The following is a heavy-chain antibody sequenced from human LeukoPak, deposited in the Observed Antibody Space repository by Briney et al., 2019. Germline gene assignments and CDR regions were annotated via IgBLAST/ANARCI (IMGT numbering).Heavy chain of an antibody. Sequence: SETLSLTCAVYGGSFSGYYWSWIRQPPGKGLEWIGEINHSGSINYNPSLKSRVTISVDTSKNQFSLKLSSVTAADTAVYYCASGPWELDYWGQGILVTVSS. V-gene: IGHV4-34*01. J-gene: IGHJ4*02. D-gene: IGHD1-26*01. CDR3: ASGPWELDY. CDR1: GGSFSGYY. CDR2: INHSGSI.